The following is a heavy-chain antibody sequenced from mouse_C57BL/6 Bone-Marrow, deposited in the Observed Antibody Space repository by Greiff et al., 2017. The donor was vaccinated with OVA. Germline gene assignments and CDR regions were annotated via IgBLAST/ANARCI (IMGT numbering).Heavy chain of an antibody. CDR1: GFTFSDYY. J-gene: IGHJ2*01. CDR3: ARHPDYYGSPYFDY. V-gene: IGHV5-12*01. D-gene: IGHD1-1*01. Sequence: DVKLVESGGGLVQPGGSLKLSCAASGFTFSDYYMYWVRQTPEKRLEWVAYISNGGGSTYYPATVKGRFTISRDNAKNTLYLQMSRLKSEDTAMYYCARHPDYYGSPYFDYGGQGTTLTVSS. CDR2: ISNGGGST.